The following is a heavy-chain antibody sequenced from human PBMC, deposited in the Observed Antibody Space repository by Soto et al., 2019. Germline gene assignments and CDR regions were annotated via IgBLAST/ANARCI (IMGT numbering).Heavy chain of an antibody. CDR3: ARGTLV. CDR1: GGSIGSGGYW. CDR2: VSYTGNT. J-gene: IGHJ4*02. V-gene: IGHV4-31*01. Sequence: QVQLQESGPGLMQPSQTLSLTCTVSGGSIGSGGYWWSWIRQHPGRGLEWIGFVSYTGNTQYNPSLKSPVNISVDTSTKQFSLKLSAVTAADTAVYYCARGTLVWGQGTLVTVSS. D-gene: IGHD2-2*01.